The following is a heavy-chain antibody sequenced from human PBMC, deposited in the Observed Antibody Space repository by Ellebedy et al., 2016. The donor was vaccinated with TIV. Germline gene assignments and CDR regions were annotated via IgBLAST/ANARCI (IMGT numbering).Heavy chain of an antibody. CDR2: ISWSSGST. CDR3: GRDGQRSGPYSMDV. J-gene: IGHJ6*03. Sequence: GGSLRLSCAASGFTFDDYAMHWVRQAPGKGLEWVSGISWSSGSTDYADSVKGRFTISRDNTKNFLYLQMNSLRAEDTAVYYCGRDGQRSGPYSMDVWGQGTTVTVSS. CDR1: GFTFDDYA. D-gene: IGHD3-3*01. V-gene: IGHV3-9*01.